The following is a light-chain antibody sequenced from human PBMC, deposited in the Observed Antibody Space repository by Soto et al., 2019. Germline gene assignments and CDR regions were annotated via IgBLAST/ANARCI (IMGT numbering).Light chain of an antibody. J-gene: IGLJ1*01. V-gene: IGLV1-40*01. CDR2: GNS. CDR1: ISNIGAGYD. Sequence: QPALTQPPSVSGAPGQRVTISCTGSISNIGAGYDVHWYQQLPGTVPKVLIYGNSNRPSGVPDRFSGSKSGTSASLAITGLQAEDEADYYCQSYDISLSGFHVFGTGTKVTVL. CDR3: QSYDISLSGFHV.